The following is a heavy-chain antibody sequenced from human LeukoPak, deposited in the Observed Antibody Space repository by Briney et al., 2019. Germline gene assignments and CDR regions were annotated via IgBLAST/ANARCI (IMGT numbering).Heavy chain of an antibody. Sequence: SETLSLTCTVSGGSLSSYFWSWIRQLPGKGLEWIGYIYYSGSTNYNPSLKSRVTMSVDTAKNQFSLKLTSVTAADTAVYYCARHKIPDDYYSCFDYWGQGTLVTVSS. CDR1: GGSLSSYF. CDR3: ARHKIPDDYYSCFDY. D-gene: IGHD3-22*01. J-gene: IGHJ4*02. V-gene: IGHV4-59*08. CDR2: IYYSGST.